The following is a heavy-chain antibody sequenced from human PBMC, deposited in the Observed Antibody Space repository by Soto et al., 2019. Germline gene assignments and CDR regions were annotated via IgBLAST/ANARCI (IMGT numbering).Heavy chain of an antibody. J-gene: IGHJ6*02. CDR3: ARDRAATYHQYYGMDV. CDR2: IYSGGST. CDR1: GFTVSSNY. Sequence: GGSLRLSCAASGFTVSSNYMSWVRQAPGKGLEWVSVIYSGGSTYYADSVKGRFTISRDNSKNTLYLQMNSLRAEDTAVYYCARDRAATYHQYYGMDVWGQGTTVTVSS. V-gene: IGHV3-53*01. D-gene: IGHD2-15*01.